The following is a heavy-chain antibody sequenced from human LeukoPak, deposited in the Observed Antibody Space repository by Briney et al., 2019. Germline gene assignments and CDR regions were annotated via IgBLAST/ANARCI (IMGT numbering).Heavy chain of an antibody. CDR1: GGTFSSYV. Sequence: SVKVSCKASGGTFSSYVISWVLQAPGQGLEWMGGIIPIFGTANYAQKFQGRVTITADESTSTAYMELSSLRSEDTAVYYCARLGIAAARIDYWGQGTLVTVSS. D-gene: IGHD6-13*01. V-gene: IGHV1-69*01. CDR3: ARLGIAAARIDY. CDR2: IIPIFGTA. J-gene: IGHJ4*02.